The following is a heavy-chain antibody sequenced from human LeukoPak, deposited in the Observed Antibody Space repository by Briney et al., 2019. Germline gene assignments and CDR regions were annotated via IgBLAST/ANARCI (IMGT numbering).Heavy chain of an antibody. J-gene: IGHJ4*02. CDR1: GYTFTSYD. Sequence: ASVKVSCKASGYTFTSYDINWVQQAPGQGLEWMGIINPSGGSTSYAQKFQGRVTMTRDTSTSTVYMELSSLRSEDTAVYYCASGDYGGNSYFDYWGQGTLVTVSS. CDR3: ASGDYGGNSYFDY. CDR2: INPSGGST. D-gene: IGHD4-23*01. V-gene: IGHV1-46*01.